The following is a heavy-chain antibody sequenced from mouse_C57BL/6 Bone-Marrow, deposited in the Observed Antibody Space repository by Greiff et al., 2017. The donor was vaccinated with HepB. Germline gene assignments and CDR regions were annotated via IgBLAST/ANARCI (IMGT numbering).Heavy chain of an antibody. CDR3: ARGTTVVARAMDY. J-gene: IGHJ4*01. CDR1: GYTFTSYW. V-gene: IGHV1-50*01. D-gene: IGHD1-1*01. Sequence: QVQLQQPGAELVKPGASVKLSCKASGYTFTSYWMQWVKQRPGQGLEWIGKIDPSDSYTNYNQKFKGKATLTVDTSSSTAYMQLSSLTSEDSAVYYCARGTTVVARAMDYWGQGTSVTVSS. CDR2: IDPSDSYT.